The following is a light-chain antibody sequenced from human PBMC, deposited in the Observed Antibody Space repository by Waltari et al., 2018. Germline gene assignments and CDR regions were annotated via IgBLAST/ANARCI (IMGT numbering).Light chain of an antibody. CDR2: NNN. V-gene: IGLV1-44*01. J-gene: IGLJ2*01. CDR3: AAWDSRLNGVV. CDR1: SSNIGRDI. Sequence: QSVLTQSPSASGTSGQRVTISCSGSSSNIGRDIVNWYRHLPGTAPELLIYNNNQRPSGVPDRFSGSKSGTSASLASSGLQSEDEADYYCAAWDSRLNGVVFGGGTKLTVL.